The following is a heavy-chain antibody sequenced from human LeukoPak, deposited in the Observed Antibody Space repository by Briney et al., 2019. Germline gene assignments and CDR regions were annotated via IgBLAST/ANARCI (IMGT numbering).Heavy chain of an antibody. CDR3: ARSGYSPYDAFDI. V-gene: IGHV3-30*02. Sequence: GGSLRLSCAASGFTFSSYGMHWVRQAPGKGLEWVAFIRYDGSNYYYADSVKGRFTISRDNSKNTLYLQMNSLRAEDTAVYYCARSGYSPYDAFDIWGQGTLVTVSS. D-gene: IGHD3-3*01. CDR1: GFTFSSYG. CDR2: IRYDGSNY. J-gene: IGHJ3*02.